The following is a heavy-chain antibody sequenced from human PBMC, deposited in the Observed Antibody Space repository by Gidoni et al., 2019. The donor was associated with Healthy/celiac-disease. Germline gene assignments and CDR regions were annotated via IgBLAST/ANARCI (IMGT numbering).Heavy chain of an antibody. CDR3: ARVGHYDILTGYYTSFDY. Sequence: QVQLVQSGAEVKKPGASVKVSCTASGYTFTSYGISWVRQAPGQGLEWMGWISAYNGNTNYAQKLQGRVTMTTDTSTSTAYMELRSLRSDDTAVYYCARVGHYDILTGYYTSFDYWGQGTLVTVSS. J-gene: IGHJ4*02. D-gene: IGHD3-9*01. V-gene: IGHV1-18*04. CDR2: ISAYNGNT. CDR1: GYTFTSYG.